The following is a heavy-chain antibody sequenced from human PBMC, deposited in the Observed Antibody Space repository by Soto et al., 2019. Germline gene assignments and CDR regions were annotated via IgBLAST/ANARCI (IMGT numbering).Heavy chain of an antibody. D-gene: IGHD4-4*01. Sequence: ASVKVSCKASGGTFSSYAISWVRQAPGQGIEWMGGIIPILGIANYAQKFQGRVTITADKSTSTAYMELSSLRSEDTAVYYCARDQGRDYSNYYYYGMDVWGQGTTVTVSS. V-gene: IGHV1-69*10. CDR1: GGTFSSYA. CDR3: ARDQGRDYSNYYYYGMDV. CDR2: IIPILGIA. J-gene: IGHJ6*02.